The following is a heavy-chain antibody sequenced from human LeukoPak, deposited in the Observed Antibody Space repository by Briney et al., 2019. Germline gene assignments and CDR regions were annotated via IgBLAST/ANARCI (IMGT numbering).Heavy chain of an antibody. CDR3: AKGHYYGSGSLDY. J-gene: IGHJ4*02. Sequence: PGGSLRFSCAASGFTFSSSAMSWVRQVPGKGLEWVSGISASGGSTSYADSVRGRFTISRDNSKNTLYVQMNSLRDEDTAVYYCAKGHYYGSGSLDYWGQGTLVTVSS. CDR2: ISASGGST. V-gene: IGHV3-23*01. CDR1: GFTFSSSA. D-gene: IGHD3-10*01.